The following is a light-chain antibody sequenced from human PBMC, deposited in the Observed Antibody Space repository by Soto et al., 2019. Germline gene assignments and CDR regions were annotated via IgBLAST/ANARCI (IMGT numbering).Light chain of an antibody. V-gene: IGLV2-14*01. J-gene: IGLJ1*01. Sequence: QSALTQPASVSGSPGQSITISCTGTSSDIGGYKYVSWYQQQPGKAPKLMIYEVSNRPSGVSSRFSGSKSGNTASLTISGLQAEDEADYYCGSYTSTSTPVVFGTGTKLTVL. CDR1: SSDIGGYKY. CDR3: GSYTSTSTPVV. CDR2: EVS.